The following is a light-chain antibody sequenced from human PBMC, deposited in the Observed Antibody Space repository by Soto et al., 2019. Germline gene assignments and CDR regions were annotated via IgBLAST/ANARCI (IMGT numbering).Light chain of an antibody. CDR2: EGS. J-gene: IGLJ3*02. CDR1: SSDVGSYKL. V-gene: IGLV2-23*01. Sequence: QSVLTQPASVSGSPGQSITISCTGTSSDVGSYKLVSWYQQHPGKAPKLMIYEGSKRPSGISSRFSGSKSGNTASLTISGLQAEDEADYYCCSDAGSSTWVFGGGTKLTVL. CDR3: CSDAGSSTWV.